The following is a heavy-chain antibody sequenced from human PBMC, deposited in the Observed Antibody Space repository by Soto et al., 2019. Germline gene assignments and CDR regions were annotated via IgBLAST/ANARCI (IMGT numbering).Heavy chain of an antibody. D-gene: IGHD2-15*01. CDR1: GYTFTSYY. CDR2: INPSGGST. J-gene: IGHJ6*02. CDR3: ARDPGGYCSGGSCPVYYYGMDV. V-gene: IGHV1-46*01. Sequence: APVKASSKAPGYTFTSYYLYWARHAPGKGLEWMGIINPSGGSTSYAQKFQGRVTMTRDTSTSTVYMELSSLRSEDTAVYYCARDPGGYCSGGSCPVYYYGMDVWGQGTTVTVSS.